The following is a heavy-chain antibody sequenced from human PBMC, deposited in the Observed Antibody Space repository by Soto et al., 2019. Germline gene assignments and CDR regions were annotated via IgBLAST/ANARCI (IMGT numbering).Heavy chain of an antibody. Sequence: GGSLRLSCAASGFTFSSYAMSWVRQAPGKGLEWVSTISGSGGSTYYADSVKGRFTISRDSSRNTLYLQMNSLRAEDSALYYGAKEGSLSLYYLDSGGQGTLATASS. CDR3: AKEGSLSLYYLDS. D-gene: IGHD2-15*01. V-gene: IGHV3-23*01. CDR1: GFTFSSYA. CDR2: ISGSGGST. J-gene: IGHJ4*02.